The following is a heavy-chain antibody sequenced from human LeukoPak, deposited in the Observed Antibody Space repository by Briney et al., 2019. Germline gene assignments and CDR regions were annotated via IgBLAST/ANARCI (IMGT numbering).Heavy chain of an antibody. CDR1: GFTFSNHA. CDR2: ISNDGSDK. V-gene: IGHV3-30*04. Sequence: GRSLRLSCAASGFTFSNHAMHWVRQAPGKGLECVAVISNDGSDKYYADSVKGRFTISRDNSENTLYLQMNSLRTEETAVYYCARCTYYYDSSGYYSGGLGYWGQGTLVTVSS. J-gene: IGHJ4*02. CDR3: ARCTYYYDSSGYYSGGLGY. D-gene: IGHD3-22*01.